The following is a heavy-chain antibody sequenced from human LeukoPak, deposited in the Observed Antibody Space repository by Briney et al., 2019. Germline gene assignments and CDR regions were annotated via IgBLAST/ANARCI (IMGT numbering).Heavy chain of an antibody. CDR2: ISYNEGS. V-gene: IGHV4-59*01. D-gene: IGHD3-10*01. J-gene: IGHJ5*02. CDR1: GGSLTNYF. CDR3: ARGGSGTYYNWAGWFDP. Sequence: NPSETLSLTCTVSGGSLTNYFWGWIRLTPGKGLEWIGSISYNEGSNYNRFLKNRVTISVDISENQFSLKLNSVTAADTAVYFCARGGSGTYYNWAGWFDPWGQGTLVTVSS.